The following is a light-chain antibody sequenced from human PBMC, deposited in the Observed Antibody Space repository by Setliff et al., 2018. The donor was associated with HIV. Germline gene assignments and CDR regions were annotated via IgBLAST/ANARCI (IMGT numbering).Light chain of an antibody. J-gene: IGLJ1*01. CDR1: SSDVGLYNF. V-gene: IGLV2-14*01. Sequence: QSALTQPASVSGSPGQSITISCTGTSSDVGLYNFVSWYQQHPGKVPKLIIYDVTNRPSGISHRFSGAKSGNTASLTISGLQADDEADYYCSSFRTSRKFVFGSGTKVIVL. CDR2: DVT. CDR3: SSFRTSRKFV.